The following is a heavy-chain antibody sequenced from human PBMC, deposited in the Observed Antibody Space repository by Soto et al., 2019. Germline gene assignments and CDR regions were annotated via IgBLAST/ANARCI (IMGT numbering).Heavy chain of an antibody. J-gene: IGHJ5*02. CDR1: GYTFTSYD. CDR3: ARIKGDNCSGGSCYFWFDP. V-gene: IGHV1-8*01. D-gene: IGHD2-15*01. CDR2: MNPNSGNT. Sequence: QVQLVQSGAEVKKPGASVKVSCKASGYTFTSYDINWVRQATGQGLEWMAWMNPNSGNTGYAQKFQGRVTMTRNTSISTAYMELSSLRSEDTAVYYCARIKGDNCSGGSCYFWFDPWGQGTLVTVSS.